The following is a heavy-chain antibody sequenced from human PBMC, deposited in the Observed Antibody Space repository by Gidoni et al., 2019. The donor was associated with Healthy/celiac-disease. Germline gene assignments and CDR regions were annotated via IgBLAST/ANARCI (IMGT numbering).Heavy chain of an antibody. D-gene: IGHD1-7*01. J-gene: IGHJ1*01. Sequence: QLQLQESGPGLVKPSATLSLTCTVSGGSISSRSYYWGWIRQPPGKGLEWIGSIYYSGSTSYNPSLKSRVTISVDTSKNQFSLKLSSVTAADTAVYYCARHGYNWNYVLAQYFQHWGQGTLVTVSS. CDR1: GGSISSRSYY. CDR3: ARHGYNWNYVLAQYFQH. V-gene: IGHV4-39*01. CDR2: IYYSGST.